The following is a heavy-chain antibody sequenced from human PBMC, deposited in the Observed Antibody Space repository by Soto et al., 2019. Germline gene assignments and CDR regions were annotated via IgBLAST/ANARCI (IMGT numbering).Heavy chain of an antibody. CDR1: GYTFTSYG. V-gene: IGHV1-18*01. CDR2: ISAYNGNT. D-gene: IGHD3-22*01. CDR3: AIDPAYYYDSSGYYGLFDY. J-gene: IGHJ4*02. Sequence: QVQLVQSGAEVKKPGASVKVSCKASGYTFTSYGISWVRQAPGQGLEWMGWISAYNGNTNYAQKLQGRVTMTTDTSTSTAYMELRSLRSDDTAVYYCAIDPAYYYDSSGYYGLFDYWGQGTLVTVSS.